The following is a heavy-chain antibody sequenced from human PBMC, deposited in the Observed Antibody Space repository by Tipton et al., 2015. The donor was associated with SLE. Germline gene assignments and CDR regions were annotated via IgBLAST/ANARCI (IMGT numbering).Heavy chain of an antibody. J-gene: IGHJ4*02. D-gene: IGHD1-26*01. Sequence: TLSLTCAVYGGSFSGYYWSWIRQPPGKGLEWIGYIYYSGSTNYNPSLKSRVTISVDTSKNQFSLKLSSVTAADTAVYYCARGYSGSYGFDYWGQGTLVTVSS. V-gene: IGHV4-59*01. CDR2: IYYSGST. CDR1: GGSFSGYY. CDR3: ARGYSGSYGFDY.